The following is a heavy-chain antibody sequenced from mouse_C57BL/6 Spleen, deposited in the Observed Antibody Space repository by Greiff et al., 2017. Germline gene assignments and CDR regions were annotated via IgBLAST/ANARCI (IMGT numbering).Heavy chain of an antibody. CDR2: ISYGGSYT. CDR1: GFTFSSYA. J-gene: IGHJ1*03. D-gene: IGHD2-4*01. V-gene: IGHV5-4*01. CDR3: ARAITTGYWYFDG. Sequence: EVHLVESGGGLVKPGGSLKLSCAASGFTFSSYAMSWVSQTPEKRLEWVATISYGGSYTNYPDNVKGRFTISRDNAKTNLYLQMSHLKSEDTAMYYCARAITTGYWYFDGWGTGTTVTVSS.